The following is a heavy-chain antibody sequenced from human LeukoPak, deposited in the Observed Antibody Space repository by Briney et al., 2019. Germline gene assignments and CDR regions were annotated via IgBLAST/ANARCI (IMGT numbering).Heavy chain of an antibody. CDR2: INPNSGGT. J-gene: IGHJ3*02. CDR1: GYTFTGYY. V-gene: IGHV1-2*02. Sequence: ASVKVSCKASGYTFTGYYMHWVRQAPGQGPEWMGWINPNSGGTNYAQNFKGRVTMTRDTSINTAYMELNSLTSDDTAVYYCARDLPKTGYVGASDIWGQGTMVTVSS. CDR3: ARDLPKTGYVGASDI. D-gene: IGHD3-10*02.